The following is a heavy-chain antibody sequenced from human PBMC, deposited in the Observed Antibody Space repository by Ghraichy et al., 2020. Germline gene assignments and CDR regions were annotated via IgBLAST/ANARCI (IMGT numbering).Heavy chain of an antibody. J-gene: IGHJ3*01. Sequence: SGPTLVKPTQTLTLTCTFSGFSFSTSGVGVGWNRQPPGKALEWLALIYWDDDKRYSPSLKSRLTITKDTSKNQVVLTMTNMDPEDTATYYCAHSLDYGDGVDSFDVWGQGTLVTVSS. V-gene: IGHV2-5*02. CDR1: GFSFSTSGVG. CDR3: AHSLDYGDGVDSFDV. CDR2: IYWDDDK. D-gene: IGHD4-17*01.